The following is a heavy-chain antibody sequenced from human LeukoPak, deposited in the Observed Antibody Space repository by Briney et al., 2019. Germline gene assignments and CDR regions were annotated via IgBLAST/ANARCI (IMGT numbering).Heavy chain of an antibody. D-gene: IGHD2-2*01. CDR2: IYYSGST. CDR1: GGSISSGDYY. CDR3: ARALTLGYCSSTSCYYDAFDI. V-gene: IGHV4-30-4*01. J-gene: IGHJ3*02. Sequence: SETLSLTCTVSGGSISSGDYYWSWSRQPPGKGLEWIGYIYYSGSTYYNPSLKSRVTISVDTSKNQFSLKLSSVTAADTAVYYCARALTLGYCSSTSCYYDAFDIWGQGTMVTVSS.